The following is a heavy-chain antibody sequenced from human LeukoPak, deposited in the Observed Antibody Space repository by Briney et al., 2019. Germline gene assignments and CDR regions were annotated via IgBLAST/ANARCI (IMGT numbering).Heavy chain of an antibody. CDR1: GGSISSYY. J-gene: IGHJ3*02. D-gene: IGHD6-19*01. V-gene: IGHV4-59*08. CDR3: ASSYSSGWYDAFDI. CDR2: IYYSGST. Sequence: SETLSLTCTVSGGSISSYYWSWIRQPPGKGLEWIGYIYYSGSTNYNPSLKSRVTISVDTFKNQFSLKLSSVTAADTAVYYCASSYSSGWYDAFDIWGQGTMVTVSS.